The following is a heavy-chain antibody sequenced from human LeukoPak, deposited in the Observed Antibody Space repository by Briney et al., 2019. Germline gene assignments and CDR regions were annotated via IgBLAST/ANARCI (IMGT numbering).Heavy chain of an antibody. CDR1: GGSFSGYY. J-gene: IGHJ4*02. V-gene: IGHV4-34*01. Sequence: SETLSLTCAVYGGSFSGYYWSWIRQPPGKGLEWIGEINHSGSTKYNPSLKSRDTISVDTSKNQFSLKLSSVTAADTAVYYCARGSVVPRGLDYWGQGTLVTVSS. CDR3: ARGSVVPRGLDY. D-gene: IGHD2-15*01. CDR2: INHSGST.